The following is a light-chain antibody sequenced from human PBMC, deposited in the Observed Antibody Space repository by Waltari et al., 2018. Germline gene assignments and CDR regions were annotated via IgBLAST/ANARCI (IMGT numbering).Light chain of an antibody. CDR1: ETIANSF. Sequence: DIVLTQSPGTLSLAPGDSATVSCRASETIANSFLAWYQQQPAQPPRLLMYLGSHRASGIPDRFRGSGSGAEFTLTITGLEPEDFALYFCQQYVTSPTTFGQGTRLDMK. CDR3: QQYVTSPTT. V-gene: IGKV3-20*01. J-gene: IGKJ5*01. CDR2: LGS.